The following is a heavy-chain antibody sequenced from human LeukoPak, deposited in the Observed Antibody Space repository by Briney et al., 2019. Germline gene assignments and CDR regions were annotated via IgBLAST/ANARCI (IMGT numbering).Heavy chain of an antibody. CDR1: GGSISSGSYY. CDR3: ARGSGGVMNY. Sequence: KPSETLSLTCTVSGGSISSGSYYWSWIRQPAGKGLEWIGRIYTSGSTNYNPSLKSRVTISVDTSKNQFSLKLSSVTAADTAVYYCARGSGGVMNYWGQGTLVTVSS. D-gene: IGHD3-16*01. CDR2: IYTSGST. V-gene: IGHV4-61*02. J-gene: IGHJ4*02.